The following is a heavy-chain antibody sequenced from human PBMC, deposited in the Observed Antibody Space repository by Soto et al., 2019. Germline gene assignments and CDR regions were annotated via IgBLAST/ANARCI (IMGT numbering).Heavy chain of an antibody. CDR2: INPSGGST. CDR3: ARGGFGSTIGSSEDYFDY. D-gene: IGHD3-10*01. V-gene: IGHV1-46*01. CDR1: GYTFTSYY. Sequence: GASVKVSCEASGYTFTSYYMHWVRKAPGQGLEWMGIINPSGGSTSYAQKFQGRVTMTRDTSTSTVYMELGSLRSEDTAVYYCARGGFGSTIGSSEDYFDYWGQGTLVTVSS. J-gene: IGHJ4*02.